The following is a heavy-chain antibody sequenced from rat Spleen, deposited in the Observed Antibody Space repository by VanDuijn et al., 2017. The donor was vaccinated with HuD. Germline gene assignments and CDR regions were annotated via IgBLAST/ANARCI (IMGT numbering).Heavy chain of an antibody. J-gene: IGHJ3*01. CDR1: GFTFSNYD. V-gene: IGHV5-22*01. CDR2: ISYDGTTT. Sequence: EVQLVESGGGLVQPGRSMKLSCAASGFTFSNYDMAWVRQAPTKGLEWVASISYDGTTTYYRDFVKGRFTIYSDNAKSTLYLQMDSLRSEDTSTCYCSIPNYWYPFACWGQGTLVAVSS. D-gene: IGHD1-11*01. CDR3: SIPNYWYPFAC.